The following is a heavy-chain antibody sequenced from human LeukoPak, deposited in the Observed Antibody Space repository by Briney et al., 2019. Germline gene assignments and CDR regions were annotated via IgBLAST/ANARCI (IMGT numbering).Heavy chain of an antibody. V-gene: IGHV1-46*01. CDR2: ISPSGGST. CDR3: AKGGYCSGGSCYNPLNDAFDI. Sequence: ASVKVSCKAFGYTFTSNYMHWVRQAPGQGPEWMGVISPSGGSTTYAQKFQGRVTLTRDMSTSTDYLELSSLRTEDTALYYCAKGGYCSGGSCYNPLNDAFDIWGQGTMVTVSS. D-gene: IGHD2-15*01. CDR1: GYTFTSNY. J-gene: IGHJ3*02.